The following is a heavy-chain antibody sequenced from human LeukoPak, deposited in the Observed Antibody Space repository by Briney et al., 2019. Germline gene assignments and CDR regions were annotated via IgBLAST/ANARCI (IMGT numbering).Heavy chain of an antibody. J-gene: IGHJ4*02. CDR3: AKDRVTQAGFDY. D-gene: IGHD3-10*01. CDR1: GFTFSSYG. Sequence: GGSLRLSCAASGFTFSSYGMHWVRQAPGKGLEWVTFIQYDASNEYYADSVRGRFTISRDNSKYTLYLQMNSLRAEDTAVYYCAKDRVTQAGFDYWGQGALVTVSS. CDR2: IQYDASNE. V-gene: IGHV3-30*02.